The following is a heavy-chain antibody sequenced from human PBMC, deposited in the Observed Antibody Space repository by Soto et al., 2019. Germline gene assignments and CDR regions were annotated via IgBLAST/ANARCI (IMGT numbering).Heavy chain of an antibody. CDR2: IKSKTDGGTT. CDR1: GFTFNAAW. Sequence: GGSLRLSCAASGFTFNAAWMSWVRQAPGKGLEWVGRIKSKTDGGTTDFAAPVKGRFTISRDDSKNTVYLQMNSLKIEDTAVYYCTTGLAAGTNYWGQGTLVTVSS. V-gene: IGHV3-15*01. CDR3: TTGLAAGTNY. J-gene: IGHJ4*02. D-gene: IGHD6-13*01.